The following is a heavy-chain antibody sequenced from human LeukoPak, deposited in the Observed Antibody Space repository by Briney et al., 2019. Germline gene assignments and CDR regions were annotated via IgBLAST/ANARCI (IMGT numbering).Heavy chain of an antibody. CDR3: ARTPYSSSFFLDF. V-gene: IGHV4-4*09. Sequence: SETLSLTCTVSGGSIGSSYWSWIQQPPGKGLEWIGYIHNTGSTNYNPSLESRVTISVATSKNQFSLKLSSMAAADTAVYYCARTPYSSSFFLDFWGQGTLVTVSS. D-gene: IGHD6-6*01. CDR1: GGSIGSSY. CDR2: IHNTGST. J-gene: IGHJ4*02.